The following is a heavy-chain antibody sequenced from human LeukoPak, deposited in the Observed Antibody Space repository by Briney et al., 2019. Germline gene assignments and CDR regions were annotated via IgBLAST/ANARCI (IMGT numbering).Heavy chain of an antibody. CDR1: GFTFSSHA. J-gene: IGHJ4*02. D-gene: IGHD3-3*01. V-gene: IGHV3-30*04. CDR3: ARAERFLEWFSDY. Sequence: QSGRSLRLSCAASGFTFSSHAMRWVRQAPGKGLEWVAVISYDGSNKYYADSVKGRFTISRDNSKNTLYLQMNSLRAEDTAVYYCARAERFLEWFSDYWGQGTLVTVSS. CDR2: ISYDGSNK.